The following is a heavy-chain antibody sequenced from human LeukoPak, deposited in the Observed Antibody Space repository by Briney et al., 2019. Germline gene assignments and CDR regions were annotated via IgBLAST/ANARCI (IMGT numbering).Heavy chain of an antibody. J-gene: IGHJ3*02. D-gene: IGHD3-22*01. Sequence: SESLSLTCTQSGGSICGYYWSWIRPPPGEGLGWIGYIYYSGSTKYNPSLTRRVTMSVDTSRNQFSLKLSSVTAADTAVYYCARGGLENGYHSNDGFDIWGKGTMVTVSS. CDR1: GGSICGYY. CDR3: ARGGLENGYHSNDGFDI. V-gene: IGHV4-59*01. CDR2: IYYSGST.